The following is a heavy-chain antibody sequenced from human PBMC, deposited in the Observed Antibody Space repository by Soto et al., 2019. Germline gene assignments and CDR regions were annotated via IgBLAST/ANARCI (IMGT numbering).Heavy chain of an antibody. D-gene: IGHD1-1*01. CDR1: GDSVSNYY. V-gene: IGHV4-4*07. CDR3: TKGPNWNYYYYGVEA. CDR2: VYSSGST. J-gene: IGHJ6*01. Sequence: SETLSLTCTVSGDSVSNYYWSWIRQPAGRGLEWIGRVYSSGSTNSNPSRNGRCTMSVDTSRDQFSLRLTSVSAADTAIYYWTKGPNWNYYYYGVEAWGQG.